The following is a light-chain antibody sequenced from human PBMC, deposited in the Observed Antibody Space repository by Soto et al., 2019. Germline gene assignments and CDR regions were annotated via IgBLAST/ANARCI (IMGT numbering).Light chain of an antibody. CDR2: EVN. CDR3: TSYAGGNNV. J-gene: IGLJ1*01. V-gene: IGLV2-8*01. Sequence: QSALTQPPSASGSPGQSVTISCTGTSSDVGGYNYVSWYQQHPGKVPKLIIYEVNKRPSGVPDRFSGSKSGNTASLIVAGLQPEDEADYYCTSYAGGNNVFGTGTKVTVL. CDR1: SSDVGGYNY.